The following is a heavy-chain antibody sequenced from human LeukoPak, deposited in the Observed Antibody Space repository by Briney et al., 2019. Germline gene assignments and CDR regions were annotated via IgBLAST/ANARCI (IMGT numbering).Heavy chain of an antibody. J-gene: IGHJ4*02. V-gene: IGHV3-30*03. Sequence: GGSLRLSCAASGFTFSSYGMHWVRQAPGKGLEWVAVISYDGSNKYYADSVKGRFTISRDNSKNTLYLQMNSLRAEDTAVYYCARDRSVGATDCWGQGTLVTVSS. D-gene: IGHD1-26*01. CDR3: ARDRSVGATDC. CDR2: ISYDGSNK. CDR1: GFTFSSYG.